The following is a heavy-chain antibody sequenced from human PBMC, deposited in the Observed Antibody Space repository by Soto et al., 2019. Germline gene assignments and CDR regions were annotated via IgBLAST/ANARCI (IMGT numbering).Heavy chain of an antibody. J-gene: IGHJ4*02. CDR2: IHYSGST. CDR1: GGSISSLH. CDR3: ARSMDVTLTVVDRDEYFDS. V-gene: IGHV4-59*01. Sequence: QVQLQESGPGLVKPSETLSLTCTVSGGSISSLHWSWIRQPPGTGLEWIGYIHYSGSTNYNPSLESRVTISVDTSKNQFSLKLSSVTAADTAVYYCARSMDVTLTVVDRDEYFDSWGQGTLVTVSS. D-gene: IGHD3-22*01.